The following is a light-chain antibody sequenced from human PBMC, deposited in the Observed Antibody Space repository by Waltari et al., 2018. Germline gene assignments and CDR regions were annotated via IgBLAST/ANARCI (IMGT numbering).Light chain of an antibody. J-gene: IGKJ4*02. CDR2: GAS. CDR3: RQYHTFPLT. CDR1: QDISKN. Sequence: DIQMTQSPSSLFASVGDRVTITCQASQDISKNLHWFQQKPGKAPNLLIYGASSLHTGVPSRFSGSKSGTHFTFSISSLQPKDISTYYCRQYHTFPLTFGGGTKVEIK. V-gene: IGKV1-33*01.